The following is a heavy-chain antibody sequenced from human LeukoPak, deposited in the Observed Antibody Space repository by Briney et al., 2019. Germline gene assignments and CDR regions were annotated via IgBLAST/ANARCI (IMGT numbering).Heavy chain of an antibody. D-gene: IGHD3-3*01. CDR2: INHDGSST. CDR1: GFTFSTFW. V-gene: IGHV3-74*01. CDR3: ARDRGIYDFWSGGAFDL. J-gene: IGHJ3*01. Sequence: GGSLRLSCATSGFTFSTFWMHWVRQAPGKGLVWVSRINHDGSSTNYADSVKGRFTISRDNAKNTLYLQMNSLRAEDTAVYYCARDRGIYDFWSGGAFDLWGQGTMVTVSS.